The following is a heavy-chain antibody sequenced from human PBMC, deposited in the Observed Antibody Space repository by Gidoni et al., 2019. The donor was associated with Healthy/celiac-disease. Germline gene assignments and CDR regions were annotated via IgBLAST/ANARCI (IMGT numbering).Heavy chain of an antibody. CDR1: GFTFGDYG. V-gene: IGHV3-20*01. J-gene: IGHJ4*02. Sequence: EVQLVESGGGVVRPGGSLRRSCAACGFTFGDYGMGWVRQAPGKGLGWVSGINCNGGSKGYAESVKGRFTISRDKAKNSLYLQMNSLRAEDTALYHCARDTLESFDYWGQGTLVTVSS. CDR3: ARDTLESFDY. CDR2: INCNGGSK.